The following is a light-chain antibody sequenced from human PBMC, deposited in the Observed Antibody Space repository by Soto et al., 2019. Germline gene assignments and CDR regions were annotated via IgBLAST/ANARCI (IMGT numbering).Light chain of an antibody. CDR2: KAS. V-gene: IGKV1-5*03. J-gene: IGKJ1*01. CDR1: QSISSW. Sequence: DIQMTQSPSTLSASVGDRITITCRASQSISSWLAWYQQKPGKAPKLLIYKASNLESGVPSRFGGSGSGTEFSLTISSLQPDDFATYYCQHYNSDSDTFGQGTKVEIK. CDR3: QHYNSDSDT.